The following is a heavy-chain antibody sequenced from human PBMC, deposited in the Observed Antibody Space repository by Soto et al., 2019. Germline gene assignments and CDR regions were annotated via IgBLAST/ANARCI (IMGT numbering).Heavy chain of an antibody. Sequence: GGSLRLSCAASGFTFSSYDMSWVRQAPGKGLEWVSAISGSGGSTYYADSVKGRFTISRDNSKNTLYLQMNSLRAEDTAVYYCAKGEVGATLYYYYYGMDVWGQGTTVTVSS. CDR2: ISGSGGST. V-gene: IGHV3-23*01. CDR1: GFTFSSYD. D-gene: IGHD1-26*01. CDR3: AKGEVGATLYYYYYGMDV. J-gene: IGHJ6*02.